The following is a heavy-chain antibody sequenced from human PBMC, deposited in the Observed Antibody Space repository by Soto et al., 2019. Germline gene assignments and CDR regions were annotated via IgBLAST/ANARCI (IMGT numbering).Heavy chain of an antibody. D-gene: IGHD3-3*01. CDR3: ARDRPLPYYDFWSGYFTRGMDV. J-gene: IGHJ6*02. V-gene: IGHV1-2*04. Sequence: GSVKGSWKACGYAFTGYYMHWVRQAPGQGLEWTGWINPNSGGTNYAQKFQGWVTMTRDTSISTAYMELSRLRSEDTAVYYCARDRPLPYYDFWSGYFTRGMDVWGQGTTVTVSS. CDR2: INPNSGGT. CDR1: GYAFTGYY.